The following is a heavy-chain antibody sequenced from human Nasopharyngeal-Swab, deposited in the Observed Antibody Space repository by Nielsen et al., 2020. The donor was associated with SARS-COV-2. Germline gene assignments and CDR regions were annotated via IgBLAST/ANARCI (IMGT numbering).Heavy chain of an antibody. V-gene: IGHV5-51*01. CDR3: ARVYCSGGSCVDWFDP. D-gene: IGHD2-15*01. CDR2: IYPGDSDT. J-gene: IGHJ5*02. CDR1: GYSFTSYW. Sequence: GESLKISCKGSGYSFTSYWIGWVRQMPGKGLEWMGIIYPGDSDTRYSPSFQGQVTLSADKSISTAYLQWSSLKASGTAMYYCARVYCSGGSCVDWFDPWGQGTLVTVSS.